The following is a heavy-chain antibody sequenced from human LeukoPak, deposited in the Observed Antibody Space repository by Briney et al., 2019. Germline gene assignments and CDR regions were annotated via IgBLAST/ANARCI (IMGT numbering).Heavy chain of an antibody. CDR3: ARTHGSGDNWFDP. D-gene: IGHD3-10*01. CDR1: GYTFTSYG. J-gene: IGHJ5*02. Sequence: GASVKVSCKASGYTFTSYGISWVRQAPGQGLEWMGWISAYNGNTNYAQKLQGRVTMTTDTSTSTAYTELRSLRSDDTAVYYCARTHGSGDNWFDPWGQGTLVTVSS. V-gene: IGHV1-18*04. CDR2: ISAYNGNT.